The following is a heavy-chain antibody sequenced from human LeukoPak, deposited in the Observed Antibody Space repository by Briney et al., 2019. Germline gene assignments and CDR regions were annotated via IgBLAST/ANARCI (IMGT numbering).Heavy chain of an antibody. CDR3: ARGQYYYDSSRSPLFDY. CDR2: ISSSGSTI. D-gene: IGHD3-22*01. J-gene: IGHJ4*02. CDR1: GFTFSSYE. V-gene: IGHV3-48*03. Sequence: GGSLRLSCAASGFTFSSYEMNWVRQAPGKGLEWVSYISSSGSTIYYADSVKGRFTISRDNAKNSLYLQMNSLRAEDTAAYYCARGQYYYDSSRSPLFDYWGQGTLVTVSS.